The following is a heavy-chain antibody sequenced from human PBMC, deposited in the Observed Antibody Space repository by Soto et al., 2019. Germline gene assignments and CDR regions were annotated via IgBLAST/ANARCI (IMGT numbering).Heavy chain of an antibody. V-gene: IGHV4-30-2*01. D-gene: IGHD2-15*01. CDR2: IYHSGST. CDR3: ARLNVGYCSGGSCYSRHDFDY. Sequence: SETLSLTCAVSGGSISSGGYSWSWIRQPPGKGLEWIGYIYHSGSTYYNPSLKSRVTISVDRSKNQFSLKLSSVTAADTAVYYCARLNVGYCSGGSCYSRHDFDYWGQGTLVTVSS. CDR1: GGSISSGGYS. J-gene: IGHJ4*02.